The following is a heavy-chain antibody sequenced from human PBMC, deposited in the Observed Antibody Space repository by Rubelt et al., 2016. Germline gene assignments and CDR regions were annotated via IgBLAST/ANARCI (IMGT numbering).Heavy chain of an antibody. CDR2: IYHTGST. J-gene: IGHJ3*02. Sequence: QVQLQESGPGLVKPSETLSLTCTVSGGSVSSDSYFWSWIRQPPGKGLEWIGYIYHTGSTNYNSSLKNRVTISVDTSKDQLSLNLISATAADTAVYYCARHEQQLAAFDIWGPGTMVTVSS. CDR3: ARHEQQLAAFDI. V-gene: IGHV4-61*01. D-gene: IGHD6-13*01. CDR1: GGSVSSDSYF.